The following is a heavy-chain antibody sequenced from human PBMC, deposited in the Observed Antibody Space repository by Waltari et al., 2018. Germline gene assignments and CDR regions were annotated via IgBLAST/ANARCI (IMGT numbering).Heavy chain of an antibody. CDR3: ATDWRGSGWSWIS. D-gene: IGHD6-19*01. V-gene: IGHV1-3*01. J-gene: IGHJ1*01. Sequence: QLQLEQSGAEVRKSGASVKVSCKASGHTCSCCTLHWLRQAPGQTLEWMGSINADDLYTKSSEKFWGRVAITGGTSARTCFRDILWLTSADTAVYYCATDWRGSGWSWISWGQGTLVTVSS. CDR2: INADDLYT. CDR1: GHTCSCCT.